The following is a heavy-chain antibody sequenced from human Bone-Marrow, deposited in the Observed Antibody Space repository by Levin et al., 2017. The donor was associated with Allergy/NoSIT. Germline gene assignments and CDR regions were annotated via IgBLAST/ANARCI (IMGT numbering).Heavy chain of an antibody. J-gene: IGHJ6*03. V-gene: IGHV1-69*01. CDR2: MIPILGTT. Sequence: KISCKASGGTFSSYVVSWVRQAPGQGLEWMGGMIPILGTTYYAQKFQGRVSITADESTSTAYMELRSLRSEDTALYFCARGVYYYYYMDVWGTGTTVTVSS. CDR1: GGTFSSYV. CDR3: ARGVYYYYYMDV.